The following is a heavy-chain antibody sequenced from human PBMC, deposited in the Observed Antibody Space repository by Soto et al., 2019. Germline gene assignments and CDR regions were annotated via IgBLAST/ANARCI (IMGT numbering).Heavy chain of an antibody. CDR3: ARGLYSGYDYRPMAEGLYYYGMDV. Sequence: VASVKVSCKASGGTFSSYAISWVRQAPGQGLEWMGGIIPIFGTANYAQKFQGRVTITADKSTSTAYMELSSLRSEDTAVYYCARGLYSGYDYRPMAEGLYYYGMDVWGQGTTVTVSS. CDR1: GGTFSSYA. V-gene: IGHV1-69*06. CDR2: IIPIFGTA. J-gene: IGHJ6*02. D-gene: IGHD5-12*01.